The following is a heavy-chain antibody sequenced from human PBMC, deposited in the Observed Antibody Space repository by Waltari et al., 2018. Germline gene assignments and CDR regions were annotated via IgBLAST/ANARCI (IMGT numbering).Heavy chain of an antibody. J-gene: IGHJ4*02. Sequence: EVQLVESGGGLVQPGGSLRLSCAASGFPFSIYVMSWVRQAPGKGLEWVSYINSGGVAMYYANSVKGRFTVSRDNAQDSLYLQMNSLRVEDTAFYYCARNRKIVAAGWGRDLDYWGRGTLVTVSS. CDR1: GFPFSIYV. D-gene: IGHD6-13*01. CDR3: ARNRKIVAAGWGRDLDY. V-gene: IGHV3-48*03. CDR2: INSGGVAM.